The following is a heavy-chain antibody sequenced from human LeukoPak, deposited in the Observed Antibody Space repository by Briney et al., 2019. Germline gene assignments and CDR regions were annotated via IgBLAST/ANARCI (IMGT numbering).Heavy chain of an antibody. CDR1: GFTFDDYA. V-gene: IGHV3-9*01. J-gene: IGHJ4*02. D-gene: IGHD6-19*01. CDR3: AKAGSSGWYNY. Sequence: PGGSLRLSCAASGFTFDDYAMHWVRHAPGKGLEWVSGISWNSGSIGYADSVKGRFTISRDNAKNSLYLQMNSLRAEDTALYYCAKAGSSGWYNYWGQGTLVTVSS. CDR2: ISWNSGSI.